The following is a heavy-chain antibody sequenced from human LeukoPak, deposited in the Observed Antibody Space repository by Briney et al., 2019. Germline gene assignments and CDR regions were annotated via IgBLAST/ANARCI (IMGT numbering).Heavy chain of an antibody. V-gene: IGHV4-30-2*01. CDR1: GDSISSGDYY. J-gene: IGHJ5*02. CDR2: IYHSEST. CDR3: AREVLGYCSGGSCYQYNWFDP. D-gene: IGHD2-15*01. Sequence: SQTLSLTCTVSGDSISSGDYYWSWIRQPPGKGLEWIGYIYHSESTYYNPSLKSRVTISVDRSKNQFSLKLSSVTAADTAVYYCAREVLGYCSGGSCYQYNWFDPWGQGTLVTVSS.